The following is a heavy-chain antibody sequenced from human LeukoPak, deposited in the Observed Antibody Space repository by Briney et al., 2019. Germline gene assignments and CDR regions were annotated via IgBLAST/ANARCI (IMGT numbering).Heavy chain of an antibody. V-gene: IGHV3-48*04. CDR1: GFTFSSYS. Sequence: GGSLRLSCAASGFTFSSYSMNWVRQAPGKGLEWVSYISSSSTIYYADSVKGRFTISRDNAKNSLYLQMNSLRAEDTAVYYCARGVAAAGTRDYWGQGTLVTVSS. CDR3: ARGVAAAGTRDY. CDR2: ISSSSTI. D-gene: IGHD6-13*01. J-gene: IGHJ4*02.